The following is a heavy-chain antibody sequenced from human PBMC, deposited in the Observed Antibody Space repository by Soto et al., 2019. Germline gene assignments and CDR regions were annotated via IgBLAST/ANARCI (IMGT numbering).Heavy chain of an antibody. CDR3: ARRRPETYGLGS. Sequence: QVQLVQSGAEVKKPGASVKVSCKASGYTFTDYGIHWVRQAPGQSPEWLGWINGGNGNTEYSQIFQGRITISRDTSANTAYMEMSSLRSEDTAVYYCARRRPETYGLGSWGQGTLVTVSS. V-gene: IGHV1-3*01. CDR2: INGGNGNT. J-gene: IGHJ4*02. D-gene: IGHD4-17*01. CDR1: GYTFTDYG.